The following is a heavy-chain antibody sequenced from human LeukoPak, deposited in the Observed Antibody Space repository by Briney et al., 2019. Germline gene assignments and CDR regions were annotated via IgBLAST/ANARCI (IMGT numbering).Heavy chain of an antibody. CDR2: MNPNSGNT. J-gene: IGHJ6*03. CDR1: GYTFTSYD. V-gene: IGHV1-8*01. D-gene: IGHD5-12*01. CDR3: ARDRNPPAQYGGYGYYYYMDV. Sequence: ASVKVSCKASGYTFTSYDINWVRQATGQGLEWMGWMNPNSGNTGYAQKFQGRVTITRNTSISTAYMELSSLRSEDTAVYYCARDRNPPAQYGGYGYYYYMDVWGKGTTVTVSS.